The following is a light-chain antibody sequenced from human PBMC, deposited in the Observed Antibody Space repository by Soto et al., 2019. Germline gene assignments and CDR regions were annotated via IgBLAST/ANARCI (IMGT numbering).Light chain of an antibody. Sequence: DIVMTQSPGTLSLSPGERATLSFRASQSLDTFLAWYQQKPGQAPSLLIYDVSRRATGIPERFSGSGSGTDFTLIISRLEPEDFAVYYCQQYGSSPRTFGQGTKVE. CDR3: QQYGSSPRT. J-gene: IGKJ1*01. V-gene: IGKV3-20*01. CDR1: QSLDTF. CDR2: DVS.